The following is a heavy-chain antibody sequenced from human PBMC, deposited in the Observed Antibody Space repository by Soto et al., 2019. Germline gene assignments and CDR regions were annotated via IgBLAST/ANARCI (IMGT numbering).Heavy chain of an antibody. J-gene: IGHJ6*02. Sequence: ASVKVSCKVSGYTLTELSMHWVRQAPGKGLEWMGGFDPEDGETIYAQKFQGRVTMTEDTSTDTAYMELSSLRSEDTAVYYCATPAATYYYYYYGMDVWGQGTTVTVSS. CDR3: ATPAATYYYYYYGMDV. D-gene: IGHD2-2*01. V-gene: IGHV1-24*01. CDR1: GYTLTELS. CDR2: FDPEDGET.